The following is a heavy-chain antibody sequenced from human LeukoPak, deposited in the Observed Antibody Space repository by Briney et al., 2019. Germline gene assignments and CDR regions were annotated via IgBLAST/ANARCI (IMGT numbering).Heavy chain of an antibody. CDR2: IGTAGDT. J-gene: IGHJ3*02. CDR1: GFTFSSYD. Sequence: GGSLRLSCAASGFTFSSYDMPWVRQATGKGLEWVSAIGTAGDTYYPGSVKGRFTISRENAKNSLYLQMNSLRAGDTAVYYCARATYSNAFDIWGQGTMVTVSS. V-gene: IGHV3-13*01. CDR3: ARATYSNAFDI. D-gene: IGHD4-11*01.